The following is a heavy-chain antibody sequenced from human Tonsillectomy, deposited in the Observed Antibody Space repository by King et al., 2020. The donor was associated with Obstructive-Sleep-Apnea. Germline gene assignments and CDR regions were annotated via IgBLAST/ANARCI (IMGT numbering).Heavy chain of an antibody. V-gene: IGHV4-30-4*01. CDR2: IYYSGST. CDR3: ARTEYYGSGSKQSRFDP. D-gene: IGHD3-10*01. CDR1: GGSISSGDYY. Sequence: QLQESGPGLVKPSQTLSLTCTVSGGSISSGDYYWSWIRQPPGKGLEWIGYIYYSGSTYYNPSLKSRVTISVDTSKNQFSLKLSSVTAADTAVYYCARTEYYGSGSKQSRFDPWGQGTLVTVSS. J-gene: IGHJ5*02.